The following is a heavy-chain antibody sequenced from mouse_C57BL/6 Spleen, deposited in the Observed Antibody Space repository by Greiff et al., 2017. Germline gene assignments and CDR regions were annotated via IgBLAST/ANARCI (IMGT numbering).Heavy chain of an antibody. V-gene: IGHV1-69*01. CDR2: IDPSDSYT. Sequence: QVQLQQSGAELVKPGASVKLSCKASGYTFTSYWMHWVKQRPGPGLEWIGEIDPSDSYTNSHQKFKGKSTFTVDKSSSTAYMQLSSLTSEDSAVYYCARSGYYGSSYGYFDYWGQGTTLTVSS. D-gene: IGHD1-1*01. CDR3: ARSGYYGSSYGYFDY. CDR1: GYTFTSYW. J-gene: IGHJ2*01.